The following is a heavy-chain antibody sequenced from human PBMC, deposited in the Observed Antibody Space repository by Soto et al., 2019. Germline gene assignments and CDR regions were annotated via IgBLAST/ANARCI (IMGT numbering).Heavy chain of an antibody. CDR3: ARIWRAGGAQLWFDP. Sequence: QVTLKESGPVLVKPTEPLTLTCTVSGFSLSDARMGVSWIRQPPGKALEWLAHIFSNDDKFYSTSLQNRLTIYKDASRSQVVLTMTNMDPVDTAAYYCARIWRAGGAQLWFDPWGQGTLVTVSS. D-gene: IGHD1-1*01. CDR2: IFSNDDK. CDR1: GFSLSDARMG. V-gene: IGHV2-26*01. J-gene: IGHJ5*02.